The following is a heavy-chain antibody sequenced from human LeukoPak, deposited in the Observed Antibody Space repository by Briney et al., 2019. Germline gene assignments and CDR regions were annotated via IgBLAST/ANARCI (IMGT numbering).Heavy chain of an antibody. Sequence: GGSLRLSCKGSGFAFNICIIHWVRRAPGKGQEWGWLSYINAPGSADFYRDSVRGRLTTSRDNTQSAVFLQMNNLRTEDTAMYYCAKLSGHSGFDFWGRGTMVTVS. V-gene: IGHV3-48*01. D-gene: IGHD2-21*01. CDR3: AKLSGHSGFDF. CDR1: GFAFNICI. J-gene: IGHJ3*01. CDR2: INAPGSAD.